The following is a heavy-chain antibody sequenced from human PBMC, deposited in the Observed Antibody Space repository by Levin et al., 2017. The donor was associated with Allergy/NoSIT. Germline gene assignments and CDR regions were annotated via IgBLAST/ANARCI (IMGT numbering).Heavy chain of an antibody. CDR3: AKDLVVVVPAAFVDYYYGMDV. CDR1: GFTFSSYG. D-gene: IGHD2-2*01. CDR2: ISYDGSNK. V-gene: IGHV3-30*18. Sequence: LSGGSLRLSCAASGFTFSSYGMHWVRQAPGKGLEWVAVISYDGSNKYYADSVKGRFTISRDNSKNTLYLQMNSLRAEDTAVYYCAKDLVVVVPAAFVDYYYGMDVWGQGTTVTVSS. J-gene: IGHJ6*02.